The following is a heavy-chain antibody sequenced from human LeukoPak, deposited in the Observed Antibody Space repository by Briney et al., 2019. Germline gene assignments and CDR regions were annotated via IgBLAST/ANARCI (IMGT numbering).Heavy chain of an antibody. V-gene: IGHV3-74*01. D-gene: IGHD3-3*01. CDR1: GFTFSLYW. CDR2: INTDGSST. CDR3: ARDVGGDNY. Sequence: GGSLRLSCAASGFTFSLYWMAWVRQAPGKGLVWVSRINTDGSSTSYADSVKGRLTISRDNAKNTLYLQMNSLRAEDTAAYYCARDVGGDNYWGQGTLVTVSS. J-gene: IGHJ4*02.